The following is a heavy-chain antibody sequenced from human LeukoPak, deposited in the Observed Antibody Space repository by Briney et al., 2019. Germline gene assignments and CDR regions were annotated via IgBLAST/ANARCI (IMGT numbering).Heavy chain of an antibody. CDR3: ATNLGPRRRSPVVMDV. Sequence: PGGSLRLSCAASGFTLSSYEMNWVRQAPGKGLEWVSYSSSSGNTIYYAASVQGRFTISRDNAKNSLYLQMNSLRAEDTAVYYCATNLGPRRRSPVVMDVWGQGTTVTVSS. CDR1: GFTLSSYE. J-gene: IGHJ6*02. D-gene: IGHD3-16*01. CDR2: SSSSGNTI. V-gene: IGHV3-48*03.